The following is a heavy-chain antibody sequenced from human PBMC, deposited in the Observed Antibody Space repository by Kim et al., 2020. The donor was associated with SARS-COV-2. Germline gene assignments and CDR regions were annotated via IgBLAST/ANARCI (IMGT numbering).Heavy chain of an antibody. CDR3: AGGKGYGGNSGAY. Sequence: YHTSLKSRVTISVDTSKNKFSLKLSSVNAADTAVYYCAGGKGYGGNSGAYWGQGTLVTVSS. V-gene: IGHV4-34*01. J-gene: IGHJ4*02. D-gene: IGHD2-21*02.